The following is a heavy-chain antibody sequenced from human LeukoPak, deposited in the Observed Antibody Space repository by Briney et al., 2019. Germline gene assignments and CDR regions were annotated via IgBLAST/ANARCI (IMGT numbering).Heavy chain of an antibody. CDR3: ARAFYYYDGIDS. CDR2: IYYSGST. CDR1: GGSISTYY. Sequence: SETLSLTCNVSGGSISTYYWTWIRQPPGKRLEWIGNIYYSGSTNYNPSLKSRVTILVATSKTQFSLKLNSVTAADTAVYYCARAFYYYDGIDSWGQGTLVTVSS. V-gene: IGHV4-59*01. J-gene: IGHJ4*02. D-gene: IGHD3-22*01.